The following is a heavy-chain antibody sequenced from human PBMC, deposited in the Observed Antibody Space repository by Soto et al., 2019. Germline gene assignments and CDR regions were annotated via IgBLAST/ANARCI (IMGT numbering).Heavy chain of an antibody. CDR3: AKDLDSSGWYTFLFDY. D-gene: IGHD6-19*01. CDR1: GVTFSGYA. Sequence: GGSLRLSCAASGVTFSGYAMSWVRHAPGQGLEWVSVISASGGSTYYADSVKGRFTTSRDNSKNTMYLQMHSLRAEDTAIYYCAKDLDSSGWYTFLFDYWGRGTLVTVSS. CDR2: ISASGGST. V-gene: IGHV3-23*01. J-gene: IGHJ4*02.